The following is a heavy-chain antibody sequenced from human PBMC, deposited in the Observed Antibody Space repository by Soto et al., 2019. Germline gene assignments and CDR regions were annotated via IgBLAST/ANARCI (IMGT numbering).Heavy chain of an antibody. Sequence: SETLSLTCTVSGGSISSYYWSWIRQPPGKGLEWIGYIYYSGSTYYNPSLKSRVTISVDTSKNQFSLKLSSVTAVDTAVYYCARFVGATDGDDAFDIWGQGTMVT. CDR3: ARFVGATDGDDAFDI. CDR1: GGSISSYY. CDR2: IYYSGST. V-gene: IGHV4-59*06. D-gene: IGHD1-26*01. J-gene: IGHJ3*02.